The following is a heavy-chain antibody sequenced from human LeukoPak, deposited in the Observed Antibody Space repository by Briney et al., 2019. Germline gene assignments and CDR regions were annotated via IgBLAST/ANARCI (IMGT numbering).Heavy chain of an antibody. V-gene: IGHV3-64*01. D-gene: IGHD2-15*01. J-gene: IGHJ4*02. CDR2: ISSNGGST. CDR3: ARGECSGGSCYSGDY. CDR1: GFTFSSYA. Sequence: GGSLRLSCAASGFTFSSYAMHWVRQAPGKGLEYVSAISSNGGSTYYANSVKGRFTISRDNSKNTLYLQMGSLRAEDMALYYCARGECSGGSCYSGDYWGQGTLVTVSS.